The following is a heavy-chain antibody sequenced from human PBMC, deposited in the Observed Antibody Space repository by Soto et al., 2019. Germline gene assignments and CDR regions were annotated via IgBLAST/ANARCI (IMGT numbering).Heavy chain of an antibody. D-gene: IGHD2-21*01. CDR2: IYVTGAV. V-gene: IGHV4-31*03. Sequence: SETLSLTCSVSGAALNSGNYYWSWIRQVPGKGLEWIGHIYVTGAVDYDPSLRDRITISQDTSERQFSLNLRLVTAADTAVYYCARLRIATNNYKWFDPWGQGTLVTVSS. CDR1: GAALNSGNYY. CDR3: ARLRIATNNYKWFDP. J-gene: IGHJ5*02.